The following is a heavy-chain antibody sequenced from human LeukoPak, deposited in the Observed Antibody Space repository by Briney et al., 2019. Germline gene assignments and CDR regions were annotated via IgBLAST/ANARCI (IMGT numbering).Heavy chain of an antibody. CDR1: GFTFSNHG. CDR2: ISPSGDIT. CDR3: VKPSRTGSNDY. V-gene: IGHV3-23*01. Sequence: GGTLRLSCAASGFTFSNHGMNWVRQAPGKGLEWVSGISPSGDITYYADSVKGRFTISRDNSKNMVYLQVISLTAEDTAVYYCVKPSRTGSNDYWGQGTLVTVSS. J-gene: IGHJ4*02. D-gene: IGHD3-10*01.